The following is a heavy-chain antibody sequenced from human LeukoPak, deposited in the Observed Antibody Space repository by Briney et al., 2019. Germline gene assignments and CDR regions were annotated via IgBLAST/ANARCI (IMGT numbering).Heavy chain of an antibody. D-gene: IGHD5-18*01. V-gene: IGHV1-18*01. Sequence: ASVKVSCTASGYTFTSYGISWVRQAPGQGLEWMGWISAYNGNTNYAQKLQGRVTMTTDTSTSTAYMELRSLRSDDTAVYYCARFHSYERVSDYWGQGTLVTVSS. CDR3: ARFHSYERVSDY. J-gene: IGHJ4*02. CDR2: ISAYNGNT. CDR1: GYTFTSYG.